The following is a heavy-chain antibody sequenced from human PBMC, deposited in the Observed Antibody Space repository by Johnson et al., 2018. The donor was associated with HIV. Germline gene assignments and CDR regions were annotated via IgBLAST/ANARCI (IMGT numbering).Heavy chain of an antibody. V-gene: IGHV3-53*01. J-gene: IGHJ3*02. CDR1: GFTVSSNY. D-gene: IGHD5-18*01. CDR3: ARGRGYIAPKLSGGAAFDI. Sequence: VQLVESGGGLIQPGGSLRLSCAASGFTVSSNYMSWVRQAPGKGLEWVSGIYSGGSTYYADSVKGRFTISRDNSKNTLYLQMNSLRAEDTAVYYCARGRGYIAPKLSGGAAFDIWGQGTMVTVSS. CDR2: IYSGGST.